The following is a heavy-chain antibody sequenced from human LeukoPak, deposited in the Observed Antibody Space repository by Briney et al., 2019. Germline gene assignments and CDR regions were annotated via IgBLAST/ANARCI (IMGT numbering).Heavy chain of an antibody. CDR1: GFTFSSYW. D-gene: IGHD6-19*01. Sequence: GGSLRLSCAASGFTFSSYWMHWVRQGPGKELAWVSHINSDGTTTNYADSVKGRFTISRDNAKNTLYLQMNSLRVEDTAVYYCARFSSGWSPSGFDYWGQGTLVTVSS. J-gene: IGHJ4*02. CDR3: ARFSSGWSPSGFDY. CDR2: INSDGTTT. V-gene: IGHV3-74*01.